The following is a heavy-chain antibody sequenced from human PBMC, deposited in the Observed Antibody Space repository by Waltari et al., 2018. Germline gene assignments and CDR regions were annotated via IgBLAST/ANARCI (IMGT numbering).Heavy chain of an antibody. D-gene: IGHD1-26*01. Sequence: QVQLVQSGAEVKKPGSAVTVSCKASGGIFSSYAICWVRQAPGQGLEWMGGINPNSGGTNYAQKFQGRVTMTRDTSISTAYMELSRLRSDDTAVYYCARVGGSYVYWGQGTLVTVSS. V-gene: IGHV1-2*02. CDR3: ARVGGSYVY. J-gene: IGHJ4*02. CDR2: INPNSGGT. CDR1: GGIFSSYA.